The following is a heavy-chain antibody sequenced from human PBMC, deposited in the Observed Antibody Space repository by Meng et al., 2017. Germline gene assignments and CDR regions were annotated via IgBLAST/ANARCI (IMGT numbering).Heavy chain of an antibody. Sequence: ASVKVSCKASGYTFTGYYMHWVRQAPGQGLEWMGWINPNSGGTNYAQKFQGRVTITTDESTSTAYMELSSLRSEDTAVYYCARGGGLDQRYYYYGMDVWGQGTTVTVSS. V-gene: IGHV1-2*02. CDR1: GYTFTGYY. CDR3: ARGGGLDQRYYYYGMDV. J-gene: IGHJ6*02. CDR2: INPNSGGT. D-gene: IGHD3-10*01.